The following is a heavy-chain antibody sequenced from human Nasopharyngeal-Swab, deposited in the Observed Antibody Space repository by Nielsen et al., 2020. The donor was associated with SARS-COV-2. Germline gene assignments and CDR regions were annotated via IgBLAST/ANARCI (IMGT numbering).Heavy chain of an antibody. CDR2: FDPEDGET. V-gene: IGHV1-24*01. J-gene: IGHJ5*02. CDR1: GYTFTSYD. Sequence: ASVKVSCKTSGYTFTSYDINWVRQASGQGLEWVGGFDPEDGETIYAQKFQGRVTMTEDTSTDTAYMELSSLRSEDTAVYYCATGRVTTFFSWFDPWGQGTLVTVSS. CDR3: ATGRVTTFFSWFDP. D-gene: IGHD4-17*01.